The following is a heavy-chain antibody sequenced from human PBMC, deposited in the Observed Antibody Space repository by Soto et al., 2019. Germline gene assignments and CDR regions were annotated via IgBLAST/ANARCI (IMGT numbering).Heavy chain of an antibody. CDR3: ATGSGADYPFDI. Sequence: PGGSLRLSCAASGFTFSSYSMDWVRQAPGKGLEWVGHIRNKANSYTTEYAASVRGRFTISRDDSKNSLYLHMNSLITEDTAVYYCATGSGADYPFDIWGQGTMVTVSS. CDR2: IRNKANSYTT. D-gene: IGHD3-3*01. CDR1: GFTFSSYS. V-gene: IGHV3-72*01. J-gene: IGHJ3*02.